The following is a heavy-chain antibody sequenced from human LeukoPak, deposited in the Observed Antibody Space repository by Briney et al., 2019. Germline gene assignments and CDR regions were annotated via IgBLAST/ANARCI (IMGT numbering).Heavy chain of an antibody. CDR2: ISYDGSNK. CDR3: ARGASGATYYYDSSGYYSD. V-gene: IGHV3-30-3*01. CDR1: GFTFSSYA. Sequence: GSLRLSFAASGFTFSSYAMHWVRQAPGKGLEWVAVISYDGSNKYYADSVKGRFTISRDNSKNTLYLQMNSLRAEDTAVYYCARGASGATYYYDSSGYYSDWGQGTLVTVSS. J-gene: IGHJ4*02. D-gene: IGHD3-22*01.